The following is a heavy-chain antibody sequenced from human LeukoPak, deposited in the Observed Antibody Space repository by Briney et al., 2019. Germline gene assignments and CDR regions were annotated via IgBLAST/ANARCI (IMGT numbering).Heavy chain of an antibody. CDR2: IKQDGSEK. Sequence: PGGSLRLSCAASGFTFSSYWMSWVRQAPGKGLEWVANIKQDGSEKYVDSVKGRFTISRDSAKSSVFLQMNSLRAEDTAVYYCVRDAGDASGWYFRFDNWGQGTLVTVSS. CDR1: GFTFSSYW. J-gene: IGHJ4*02. V-gene: IGHV3-7*01. CDR3: VRDAGDASGWYFRFDN. D-gene: IGHD6-19*01.